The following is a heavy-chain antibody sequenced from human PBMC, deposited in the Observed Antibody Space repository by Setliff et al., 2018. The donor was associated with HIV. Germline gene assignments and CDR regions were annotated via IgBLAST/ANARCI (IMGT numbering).Heavy chain of an antibody. CDR1: GYSFTNYW. V-gene: IGHV5-10-1*01. J-gene: IGHJ5*02. Sequence: PGESLKISCKGSGYSFTNYWISWVRQMPGKGLEWMGRIDPSDSYTNYSPCLQGHVTISVDKSISTAYLQWSSLKASDTAMYYCARAYGSGSYYNLGGFDPWGQGTLVTVSS. D-gene: IGHD3-10*01. CDR2: IDPSDSYT. CDR3: ARAYGSGSYYNLGGFDP.